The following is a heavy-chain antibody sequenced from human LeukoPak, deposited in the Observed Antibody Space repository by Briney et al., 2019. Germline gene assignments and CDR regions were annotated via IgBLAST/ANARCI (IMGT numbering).Heavy chain of an antibody. CDR1: GGTFSSYA. V-gene: IGHV1-69*01. J-gene: IGHJ4*02. CDR3: ARWAQMNSGYDFWGPYDY. Sequence: SVTVSCKASGGTFSSYAISWVRQAPGQGLEWMGGIIPIFGTAKYAEKFQGRVTITADESTITVYMEVSSLRSEDTAVYYCARWAQMNSGYDFWGPYDYWGQGTLVTVSS. CDR2: IIPIFGTA. D-gene: IGHD5-12*01.